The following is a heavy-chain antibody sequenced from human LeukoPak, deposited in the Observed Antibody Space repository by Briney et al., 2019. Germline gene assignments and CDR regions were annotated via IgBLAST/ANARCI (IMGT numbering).Heavy chain of an antibody. J-gene: IGHJ4*02. D-gene: IGHD6-25*01. CDR2: IYYSGST. V-gene: IGHV4-39*01. CDR1: GGSISSSSYY. CDR3: ARRGSGGSEFDY. Sequence: PSETLSLTCTVSGGSISSSSYYWGWIRQPPGKGPEWIGGIYYSGSTYYNPSLKSRVTISVDTSKNQFSLKLSSVTAADTAVYYCARRGSGGSEFDYWGQGTLVTVSS.